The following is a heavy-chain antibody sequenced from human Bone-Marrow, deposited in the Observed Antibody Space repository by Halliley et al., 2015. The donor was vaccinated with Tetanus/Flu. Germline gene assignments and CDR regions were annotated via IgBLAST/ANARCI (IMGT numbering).Heavy chain of an antibody. CDR2: IKRETEGGTA. Sequence: CAASGFSFSNAWMTWVRQAPGKGLEWVGRIKRETEGGTADYAAPVKGRFTISRDDSRNTLYLQMSSPKTEDTGVYYCTTPTLLSGSYSSWGRGALVTVAS. V-gene: IGHV3-15*01. CDR1: GFSFSNAW. CDR3: TTPTLLSGSYSS. J-gene: IGHJ4*02. D-gene: IGHD3-3*01.